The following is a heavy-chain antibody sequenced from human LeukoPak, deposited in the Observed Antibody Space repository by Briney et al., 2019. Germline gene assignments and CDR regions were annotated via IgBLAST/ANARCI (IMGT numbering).Heavy chain of an antibody. Sequence: SETLSLTCTVSGVSISSYYWSWIRQPAGKGLEWIGRIYTSGSTNYNPSLKSRVTMSVDTSKNQFSLKLSSVTAADTAVYYCARDYWFGELFDYWGQGTLVTVSS. D-gene: IGHD3-10*01. CDR1: GVSISSYY. CDR3: ARDYWFGELFDY. CDR2: IYTSGST. J-gene: IGHJ4*02. V-gene: IGHV4-4*07.